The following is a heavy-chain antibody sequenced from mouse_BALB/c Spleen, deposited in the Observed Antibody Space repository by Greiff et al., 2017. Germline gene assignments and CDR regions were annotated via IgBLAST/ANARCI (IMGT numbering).Heavy chain of an antibody. J-gene: IGHJ3*01. Sequence: VQLQESGPELVKPGASVKISCKASGYAFSSSWMNWVKQRPGQGLEWIGRIYPGDGDTNYNGKFKGKATLTADKSSSTAYMQLSSLTSVDSAVYFCARDWEFAYWGQGTLVTVSA. D-gene: IGHD4-1*01. CDR2: IYPGDGDT. CDR3: ARDWEFAY. CDR1: GYAFSSSW. V-gene: IGHV1-82*01.